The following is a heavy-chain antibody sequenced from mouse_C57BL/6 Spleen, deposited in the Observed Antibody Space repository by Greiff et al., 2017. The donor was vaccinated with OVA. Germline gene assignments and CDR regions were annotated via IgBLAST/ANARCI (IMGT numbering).Heavy chain of an antibody. J-gene: IGHJ3*01. V-gene: IGHV1-52*01. Sequence: QVHVKQPGAELVRPGSSVKLSCKASGYTFTSYWMHWVKQRPIQGLEWIGNIDPSDSETHYNQKFKDKATLTVDKSSSTAYMQLSSLTSEDSAVYYCAPSYYSNSAWFAYWGQGTLVTVSA. D-gene: IGHD2-5*01. CDR1: GYTFTSYW. CDR3: APSYYSNSAWFAY. CDR2: IDPSDSET.